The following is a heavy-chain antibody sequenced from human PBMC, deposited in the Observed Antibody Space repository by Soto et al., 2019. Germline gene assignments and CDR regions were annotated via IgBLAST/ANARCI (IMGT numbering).Heavy chain of an antibody. CDR1: GGTFSSYT. CDR2: IIPILGIA. V-gene: IGHV1-69*02. J-gene: IGHJ5*01. CDR3: ERFRQYSRSSRGFDF. D-gene: IGHD6-6*01. Sequence: SVKVSFKASGGTFSSYTISWVRQAPGQGLEWMGRIIPILGIANYAQKFQGRVTITADKSTSTAYMELSSLRSEDTAVYYCERFRQYSRSSRGFDFWGEGTLDTVSS.